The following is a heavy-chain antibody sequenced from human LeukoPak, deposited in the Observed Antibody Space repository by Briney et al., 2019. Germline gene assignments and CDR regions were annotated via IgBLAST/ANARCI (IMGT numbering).Heavy chain of an antibody. J-gene: IGHJ4*02. CDR1: GGSISSYY. CDR2: IYYSGST. V-gene: IGHV4-59*12. D-gene: IGHD6-13*01. Sequence: PSETLSLTCTVSGGSISSYYWSWIRQPPGKGLEWIGYIYYSGSTYYNPSLKSRVTISVDRSKNQFSLKLSSVTAADTAVYYCAGARIAAAGLYYFDYWGQGTLVTVSS. CDR3: AGARIAAAGLYYFDY.